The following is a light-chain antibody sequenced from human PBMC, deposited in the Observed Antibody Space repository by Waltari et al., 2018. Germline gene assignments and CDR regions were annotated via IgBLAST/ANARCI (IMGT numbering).Light chain of an antibody. V-gene: IGKV3-15*01. CDR1: QSVSRN. CDR2: GAS. J-gene: IGKJ1*01. Sequence: EIVMTQSPPTLSLSPGERATLSCRASQSVSRNLAWYQRKDGQAPRLLIYGASTRAAGFPAKFSGSGSGTEVTLSISSLECEDAAVYYCQQYNNWRRTFGRGSRVDIK. CDR3: QQYNNWRRT.